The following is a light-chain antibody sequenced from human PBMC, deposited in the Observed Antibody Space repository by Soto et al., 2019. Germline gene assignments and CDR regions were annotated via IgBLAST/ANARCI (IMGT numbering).Light chain of an antibody. J-gene: IGKJ4*01. V-gene: IGKV3D-15*01. CDR2: GAS. CDR3: QQYNNWPFT. Sequence: EIVMTQSPATLSVSPGERATLSCRASQSVSRNLAWYQQKPGQAPRLLIYGASTSATVTPARFSGSGSGTEFTLTISSLQSEDFAVYYCQQYNNWPFTFGGGTKVEIK. CDR1: QSVSRN.